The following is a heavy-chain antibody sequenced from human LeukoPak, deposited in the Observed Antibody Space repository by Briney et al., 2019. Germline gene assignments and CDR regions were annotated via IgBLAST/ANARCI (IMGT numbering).Heavy chain of an antibody. CDR2: INPYNGNT. CDR3: ARGMYYYDSSDIGGGYYFDY. CDR1: GYSFTSYG. Sequence: GASVKVSCKASGYSFTSYGITWVRQAPGQGLEWMGWINPYNGNTNYAQKLQGRVTMTTDTSTSTAYMDLRSLRAEDTAVYYCARGMYYYDSSDIGGGYYFDYWGQGTLVTVSS. J-gene: IGHJ4*02. V-gene: IGHV1-18*01. D-gene: IGHD3-22*01.